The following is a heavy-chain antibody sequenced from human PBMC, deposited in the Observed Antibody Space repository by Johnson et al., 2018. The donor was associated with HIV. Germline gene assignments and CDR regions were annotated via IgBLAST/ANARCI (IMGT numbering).Heavy chain of an antibody. CDR1: GFTFSSYA. D-gene: IGHD5-18*01. J-gene: IGHJ3*02. CDR2: IGTAGDT. Sequence: VQLVESGGGVVQPGRSLRLSCAASGFTFSSYAMSWVRQATGKGLEWVSAIGTAGDTYYPGSVKGRFTISRENAKNSLYLQMNSLRAGDTAVYYCARGSGGGLAMVNGAFDIWGQGTMVTVSS. V-gene: IGHV3-13*01. CDR3: ARGSGGGLAMVNGAFDI.